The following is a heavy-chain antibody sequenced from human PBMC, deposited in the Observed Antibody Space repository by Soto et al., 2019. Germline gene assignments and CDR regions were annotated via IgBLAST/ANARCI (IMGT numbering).Heavy chain of an antibody. D-gene: IGHD3-10*01. CDR2: ISYDASNK. CDR3: VGVGNYDGSFPHYGMDV. Sequence: LRLSCAASGFTFSTYGMHWVRQAPGKGLEWVAVISYDASNKYYADSVKGRFTISRDNSKNTLYLQMNSLRAEDTAVYYCVGVGNYDGSFPHYGMDVWGQGTTVTVSS. V-gene: IGHV3-30*03. J-gene: IGHJ6*02. CDR1: GFTFSTYG.